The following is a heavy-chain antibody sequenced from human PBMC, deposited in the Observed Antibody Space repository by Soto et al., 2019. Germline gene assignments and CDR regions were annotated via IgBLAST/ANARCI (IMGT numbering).Heavy chain of an antibody. V-gene: IGHV4-59*08. J-gene: IGHJ4*02. Sequence: SETLSLTCTVSGGSISSYYWSWIRQPPGKGLEWIGYIYYSGSTNCNPSLKSRVTLSVDTSMNQFSLKLSSVTAADTAVYYCARRYGSAIDYWGQGTLVTVSS. CDR1: GGSISSYY. D-gene: IGHD1-26*01. CDR3: ARRYGSAIDY. CDR2: IYYSGST.